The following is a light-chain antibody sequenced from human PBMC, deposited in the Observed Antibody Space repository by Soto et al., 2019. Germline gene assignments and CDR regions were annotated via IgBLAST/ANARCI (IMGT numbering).Light chain of an antibody. CDR2: ENN. CDR3: GAWDTSLTGGV. Sequence: QSVLTQPPSVSAAPGQKVTISCSGSSSNIGRDYVSWYQQLPGTAPKLLIYENNKRPSGIPDRFSGSKSGTSATLGITGLQTGDEGDYYCGAWDTSLTGGVFGGGTKLTVL. CDR1: SSNIGRDY. V-gene: IGLV1-51*02. J-gene: IGLJ2*01.